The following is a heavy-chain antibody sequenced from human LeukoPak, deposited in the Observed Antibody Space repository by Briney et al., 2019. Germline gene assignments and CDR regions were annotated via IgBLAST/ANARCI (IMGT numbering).Heavy chain of an antibody. Sequence: PSETLSLTCTVSAYSISSDYYWGWIRQPPGKGLEWIGEINHSGSTNYNPSLKSRVTISVDTSKNQFSLKLSSVTAADTAVYYCAIPRTVVVTAIPSFDYWGQGTLVTVSS. J-gene: IGHJ4*02. D-gene: IGHD2-21*02. CDR1: AYSISSDYY. V-gene: IGHV4-38-2*02. CDR3: AIPRTVVVTAIPSFDY. CDR2: INHSGST.